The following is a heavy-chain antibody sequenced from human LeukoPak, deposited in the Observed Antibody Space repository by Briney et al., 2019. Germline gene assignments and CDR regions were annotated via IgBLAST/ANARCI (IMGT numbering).Heavy chain of an antibody. CDR1: GGSFSGYY. CDR3: ARDRYGRPVDY. V-gene: IGHV4-34*10. J-gene: IGHJ4*02. CDR2: ISYSGST. D-gene: IGHD5-18*01. Sequence: SETLSLTCAVYGGSFSGYYWSWIRQPPGKGLEWIGYISYSGSTNYNPSLKSRITMSLDTSKNQFSLKLSSVTAADTAVYYCARDRYGRPVDYWGQGTLVTVSS.